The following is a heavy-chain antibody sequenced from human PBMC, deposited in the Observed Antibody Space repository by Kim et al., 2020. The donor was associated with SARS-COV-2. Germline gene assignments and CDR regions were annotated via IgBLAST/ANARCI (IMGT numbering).Heavy chain of an antibody. CDR1: GFTFSNYW. CDR3: ARDRNYCSSTTCWGWFDP. V-gene: IGHV3-74*01. CDR2: IDSDGSIT. J-gene: IGHJ5*02. Sequence: GGSLRLSCAASGFTFSNYWMHWVRQAPGKGLVWVSRIDSDGSITTYADSVKGRFTISRDNAENTLYLQMNSLRAEDTAVYYCARDRNYCSSTTCWGWFDPWGQGTLVNVSS. D-gene: IGHD2-2*01.